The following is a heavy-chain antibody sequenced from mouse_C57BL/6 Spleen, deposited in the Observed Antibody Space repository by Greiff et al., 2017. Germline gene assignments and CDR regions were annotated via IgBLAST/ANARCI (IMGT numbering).Heavy chain of an antibody. CDR2: IRSKSNNYAT. J-gene: IGHJ2*01. V-gene: IGHV10-1*01. Sequence: GGGLVQPKGSLKLSCAASGFSFNTYAMNWVRQAPGKGLEWVARIRSKSNNYATYYADSVKDRFTISRDDSESMLYLQMNNLKTEDTAMYYCVRHGNFSLDYWGQGTTLTVSS. CDR1: GFSFNTYA. CDR3: VRHGNFSLDY. D-gene: IGHD4-1*01.